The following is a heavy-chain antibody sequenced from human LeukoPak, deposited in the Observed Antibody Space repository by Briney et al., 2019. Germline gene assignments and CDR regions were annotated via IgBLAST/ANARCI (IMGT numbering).Heavy chain of an antibody. CDR1: GFMFSTFW. V-gene: IGHV3-7*03. CDR2: IKQDGSEK. CDR3: AKDRPYYDFWSGYNWFDP. D-gene: IGHD3-3*01. Sequence: GGSLRLSCAASGFMFSTFWMNWVRQAPGKGLEWVANIKQDGSEKYYVDSVRGRFTISRDNSKNTLYLQMNSLRAEDTAVYYCAKDRPYYDFWSGYNWFDPWGQGTLVTVSS. J-gene: IGHJ5*02.